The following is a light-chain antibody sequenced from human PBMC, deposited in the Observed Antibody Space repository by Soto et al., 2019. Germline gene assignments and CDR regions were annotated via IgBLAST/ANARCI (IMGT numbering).Light chain of an antibody. V-gene: IGKV3-15*01. CDR3: QHYSNWQTWT. CDR2: GAS. J-gene: IGKJ1*01. Sequence: IVMTQSPATLSVFPGERATLSCRASQTVSSNLAWYQQKPGQAPRLLIYGASTRAIDIPARFSGSGSETEFTLTISSLQSEDFAVYYCQHYSNWQTWTFGQGTKVDIK. CDR1: QTVSSN.